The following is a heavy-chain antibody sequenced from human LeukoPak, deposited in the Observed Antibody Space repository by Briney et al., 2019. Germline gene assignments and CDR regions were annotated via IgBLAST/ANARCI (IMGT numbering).Heavy chain of an antibody. Sequence: PGGSLRLSCAASGFTFSSYAMHWVRQAPGKGLEWVAVISYDGSNKYYADSVKGRFTISRDNSKNTLYLQMNSLRSEDTAVYYCARGPKEMATKNWGQGTLVTVSS. CDR3: ARGPKEMATKN. D-gene: IGHD5-24*01. CDR2: ISYDGSNK. CDR1: GFTFSSYA. V-gene: IGHV3-30*04. J-gene: IGHJ4*02.